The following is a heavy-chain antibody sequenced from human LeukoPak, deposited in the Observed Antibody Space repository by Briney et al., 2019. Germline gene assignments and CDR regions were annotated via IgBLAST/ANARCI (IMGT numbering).Heavy chain of an antibody. Sequence: KTSETLSLTCAVYGGSFSVYYWSWIRQPPGKGLEWIGEINHSGSTNYNPSLKSRVTISVDTSKNQFSLKLSSVTAADTAVYYCARGGGSSWYRGGGYYFDYWGQGTLVTVSS. CDR1: GGSFSVYY. V-gene: IGHV4-34*01. CDR2: INHSGST. J-gene: IGHJ4*02. CDR3: ARGGGSSWYRGGGYYFDY. D-gene: IGHD6-13*01.